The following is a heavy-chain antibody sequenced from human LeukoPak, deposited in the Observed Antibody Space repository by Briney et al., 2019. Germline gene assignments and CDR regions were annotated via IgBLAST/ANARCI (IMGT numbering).Heavy chain of an antibody. J-gene: IGHJ4*02. CDR3: ARSTVVTPFDH. CDR1: GGSISSHY. V-gene: IGHV4-59*08. D-gene: IGHD4-17*01. CDR2: MYFNGRT. Sequence: SETLSLTCSVSGGSISSHYWNWIRQPPGKGLEWIGNMYFNGRTNHNPSLKSRVTISVDTSKNQFSLKLSSVTAADTAVYYCARSTVVTPFDHWGQGTLVTVSP.